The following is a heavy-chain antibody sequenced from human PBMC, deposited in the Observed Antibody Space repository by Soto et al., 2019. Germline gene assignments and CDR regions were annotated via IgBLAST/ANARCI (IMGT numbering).Heavy chain of an antibody. Sequence: EVQLLESGGGLVQPGGSLRLSCAASGFTFNTFEMSWVRQAPGRGLEWVSFISDDSSRTYYADAVKGRFTISRDNSKYALELQIDRLKGEESAVDSCVKGGRLDFWGQGSLVTVSS. CDR2: ISDDSSRT. D-gene: IGHD3-16*01. CDR3: VKGGRLDF. J-gene: IGHJ4*02. V-gene: IGHV3-23*01. CDR1: GFTFNTFE.